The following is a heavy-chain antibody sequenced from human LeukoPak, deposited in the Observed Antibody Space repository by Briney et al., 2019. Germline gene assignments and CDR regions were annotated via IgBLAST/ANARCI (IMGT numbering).Heavy chain of an antibody. CDR1: GGSVTIGSYY. V-gene: IGHV4-61*01. CDR2: IYYSGNT. D-gene: IGHD3-10*01. CDR3: SRVYHYSSYWFDP. J-gene: IGHJ5*02. Sequence: PSETLSLTCTVSGGSVTIGSYYWSWIRQPPGKGLEWIGCIYYSGNTDYNPSLKSRVTISVDTSKNQFSLKLNSVTAADTAVYFYSRVYHYSSYWFDPWGQGTLVTVCS.